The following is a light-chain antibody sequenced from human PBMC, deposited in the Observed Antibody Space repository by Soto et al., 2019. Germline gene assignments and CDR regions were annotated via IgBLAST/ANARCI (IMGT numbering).Light chain of an antibody. J-gene: IGKJ1*01. CDR2: KAS. CDR1: QTISSW. Sequence: DIQMTHSPSTLSGSVGDRVTITCRASQTISSWLAWYQQKPGKAPKLLIYKASTLKSGVPSRFSGSGSGTEFTLTISNLQPDDFATYYCQHYNSYSEAFGQGTKVDIK. V-gene: IGKV1-5*03. CDR3: QHYNSYSEA.